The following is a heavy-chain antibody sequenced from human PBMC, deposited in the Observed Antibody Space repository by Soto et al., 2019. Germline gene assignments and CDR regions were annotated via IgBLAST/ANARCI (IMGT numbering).Heavy chain of an antibody. V-gene: IGHV3-30*18. D-gene: IGHD1-26*01. CDR2: ISYDGSNK. J-gene: IGHJ4*02. CDR1: GFTFSSYG. Sequence: QVQLVESGGGVVQPGRSLRLSCAASGFTFSSYGMHWVRQAPGKGLEWVAVISYDGSNKYYADSVKGRFTISRDNSKNQLYLEMNRLRAEDTAVCYFAKLVGATIGTFDYSVQGTLVTVSS. CDR3: AKLVGATIGTFDY.